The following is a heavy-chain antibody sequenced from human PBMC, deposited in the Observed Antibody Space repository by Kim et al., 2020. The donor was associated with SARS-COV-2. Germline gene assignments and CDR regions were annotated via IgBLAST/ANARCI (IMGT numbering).Heavy chain of an antibody. D-gene: IGHD3-10*01. J-gene: IGHJ6*02. CDR3: ARDLFSITAYYYGMDV. V-gene: IGHV4-59*01. Sequence: SLKSRVTISVDTSMNQFSLKLSSVTAADTAVYYCARDLFSITAYYYGMDVWGQGTTVTVSS.